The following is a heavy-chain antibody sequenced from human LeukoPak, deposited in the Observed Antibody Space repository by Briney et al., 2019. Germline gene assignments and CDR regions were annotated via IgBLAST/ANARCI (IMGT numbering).Heavy chain of an antibody. J-gene: IGHJ5*02. Sequence: ASVKVSCKASGGTFSSYAISWVRQAPGQGLEWMGGVIPIFGTANYAQKFQGRVTITADESTSTAYMELSSLRSEDTAVYYCARENLWFGELPNWFDPWGQGTLVTVSS. D-gene: IGHD3-10*01. CDR3: ARENLWFGELPNWFDP. CDR1: GGTFSSYA. V-gene: IGHV1-69*13. CDR2: VIPIFGTA.